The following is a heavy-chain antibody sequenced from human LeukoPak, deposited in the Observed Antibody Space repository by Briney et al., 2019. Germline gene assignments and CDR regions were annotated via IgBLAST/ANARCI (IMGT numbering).Heavy chain of an antibody. CDR2: ISGSGGST. V-gene: IGHV3-23*01. CDR3: AKGGGRYDWYYFDY. CDR1: GFTFSSHA. Sequence: GGSLRLSCAASGFTFSSHAMSWVRQAPGKGLEWVSAISGSGGSTYYADSVKGRFTISRDNSKNTLYLQMNSLRAEDTAVYYCAKGGGRYDWYYFDYWGQGTLVTVSS. J-gene: IGHJ4*02. D-gene: IGHD3-9*01.